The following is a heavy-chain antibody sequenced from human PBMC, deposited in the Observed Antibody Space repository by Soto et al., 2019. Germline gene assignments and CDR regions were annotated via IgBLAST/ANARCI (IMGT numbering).Heavy chain of an antibody. CDR1: GFTFSSYD. V-gene: IGHV3-13*04. CDR2: IGTAGDT. CDR3: SRDRRAALILGYCSGGSCPPQRYYYYGMDV. D-gene: IGHD2-15*01. Sequence: PGGSLRLSCAASGFTFSSYDMHWVRQATGKGLEWVSAIGTAGDTYYPGSEKGRFNISRENAKNSLYLKMKSLRALDTAVYYCSRDRRAALILGYCSGGSCPPQRYYYYGMDVWGQGTTVTVSS. J-gene: IGHJ6*02.